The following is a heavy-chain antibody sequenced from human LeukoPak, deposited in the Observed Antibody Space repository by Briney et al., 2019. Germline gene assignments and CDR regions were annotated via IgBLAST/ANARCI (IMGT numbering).Heavy chain of an antibody. V-gene: IGHV3-21*01. Sequence: GSLRLSCAASGFTFSSYSMNWVRQAPGKGLEWVSCISSSSNYIYYADSVKGRFTISRDNAKNSLYLQMNSLRAEDTAVYYCARDPSSGWYLKGWFDPWGQGTLVTVSS. CDR1: GFTFSSYS. J-gene: IGHJ5*02. D-gene: IGHD6-19*01. CDR3: ARDPSSGWYLKGWFDP. CDR2: ISSSSNYI.